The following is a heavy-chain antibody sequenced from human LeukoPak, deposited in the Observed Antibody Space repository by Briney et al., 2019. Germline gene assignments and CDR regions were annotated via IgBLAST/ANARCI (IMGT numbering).Heavy chain of an antibody. D-gene: IGHD3-3*01. Sequence: ASVKVSCKASGGTFSSYAISWVRQAPGQGLEWMGGIIPIFGTANYAQKFQGRVTITADKSTSTAYMELSSLRSEDTAVYYCARERGNDFWSGRVQTMDVWGKGTTVTVSS. V-gene: IGHV1-69*06. CDR1: GGTFSSYA. CDR2: IIPIFGTA. CDR3: ARERGNDFWSGRVQTMDV. J-gene: IGHJ6*03.